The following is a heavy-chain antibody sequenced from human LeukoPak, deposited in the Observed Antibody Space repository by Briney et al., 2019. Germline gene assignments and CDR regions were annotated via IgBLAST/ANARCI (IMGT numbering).Heavy chain of an antibody. CDR3: ASPGALDYYGMDV. D-gene: IGHD7-27*01. Sequence: GGSLRLSCAASRFTFSSYSMNWVRQAPGKGLEWVSSISSSSSYIYYADSVKGRFTISRDNAKNSLYLQMNSLRAEDTAVYYCASPGALDYYGMDVWGQGTTVTVSS. CDR1: RFTFSSYS. V-gene: IGHV3-21*01. J-gene: IGHJ6*02. CDR2: ISSSSSYI.